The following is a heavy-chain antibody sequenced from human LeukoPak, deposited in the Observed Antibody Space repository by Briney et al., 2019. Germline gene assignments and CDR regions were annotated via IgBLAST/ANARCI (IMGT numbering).Heavy chain of an antibody. CDR2: IKHDGSET. Sequence: GGSLRLSCAASGFTFTNYWMSWVRQAPGKGPEWVANIKHDGSETYYLDSVKGRFTISRDNAKNSLYLQMSSLRADDTAVYYCATGGAYTTSSPPAYWGQGTRVTVSS. V-gene: IGHV3-7*01. CDR1: GFTFTNYW. CDR3: ATGGAYTTSSPPAY. J-gene: IGHJ4*02. D-gene: IGHD3-16*01.